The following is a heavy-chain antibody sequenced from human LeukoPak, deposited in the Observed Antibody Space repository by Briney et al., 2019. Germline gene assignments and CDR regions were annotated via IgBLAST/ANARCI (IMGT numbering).Heavy chain of an antibody. Sequence: GGSLRLSCAASGFTVSSNYMSWVRQAPGKGLEWVSVIYSGGSTYYADSVKGRFTISRDNPKNTLYLQMNSLRAEDTAVYYCASLNWNDVWNYYYGMDVWGQGTTVTVSS. J-gene: IGHJ6*02. V-gene: IGHV3-53*01. CDR1: GFTVSSNY. CDR2: IYSGGST. D-gene: IGHD1-20*01. CDR3: ASLNWNDVWNYYYGMDV.